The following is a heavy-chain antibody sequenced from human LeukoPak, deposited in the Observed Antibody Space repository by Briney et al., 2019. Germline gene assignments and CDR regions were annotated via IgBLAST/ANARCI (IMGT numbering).Heavy chain of an antibody. CDR1: GFTFCNYA. CDR3: AKGRRPYYYDSSGYSSFDY. D-gene: IGHD3-22*01. CDR2: LSGRGGRT. Sequence: GGSLRLSCAASGFTFCNYAMNWVRQAPGKGVEWGSSLSGRGGRTYYADSVKGRFTISRDNSKNTLYLQMNRLRHEETAVYSCAKGRRPYYYDSSGYSSFDYWGQGTLVTVSS. J-gene: IGHJ4*02. V-gene: IGHV3-23*01.